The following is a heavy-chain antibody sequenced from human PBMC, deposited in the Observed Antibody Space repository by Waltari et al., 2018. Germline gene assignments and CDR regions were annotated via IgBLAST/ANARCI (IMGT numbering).Heavy chain of an antibody. V-gene: IGHV4-61*09. CDR2: IYTSGST. CDR1: GGSISSGSYY. J-gene: IGHJ4*02. CDR3: ARDKYNWNYDY. D-gene: IGHD1-7*01. Sequence: QVQLQESGPGLVKPSQTLSLTCTVSGGSISSGSYYWSWIRQPAGKELEWIGYIYTSGSTNYNPALKSRVTISVDTSKNQFSLKLSSVTAADTAVYYCARDKYNWNYDYWGQGTLVTVSS.